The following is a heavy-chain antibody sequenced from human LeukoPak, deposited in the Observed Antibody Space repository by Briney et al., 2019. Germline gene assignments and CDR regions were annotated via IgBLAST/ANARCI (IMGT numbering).Heavy chain of an antibody. V-gene: IGHV3-33*01. CDR1: GFTFSSYG. D-gene: IGHD3-22*01. Sequence: GGSLRLSCAASGFTFSSYGMHWVRQAPGKGLEWVAVIWYDGSNKYYADSVKGRFTISRDNSKNTLYLQMNSLRAEDTAVYYCARDSYESSGYYNWFDPWGQGTLVTVSS. CDR2: IWYDGSNK. CDR3: ARDSYESSGYYNWFDP. J-gene: IGHJ5*02.